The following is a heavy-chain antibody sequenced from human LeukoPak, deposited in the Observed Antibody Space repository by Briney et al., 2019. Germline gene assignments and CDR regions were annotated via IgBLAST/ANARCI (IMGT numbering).Heavy chain of an antibody. Sequence: ASVKVSCKASGYTFTSYYMHWVRQAPGQGLEWMGIINPSGGSTSYAQKFQGRVTMTRDMSTSTVYMELSSLRSEDTAVYYCARGHYGARPYYYYYVDVWGKGTTVTISS. J-gene: IGHJ6*03. D-gene: IGHD3-16*01. CDR1: GYTFTSYY. CDR3: ARGHYGARPYYYYYVDV. V-gene: IGHV1-46*01. CDR2: INPSGGST.